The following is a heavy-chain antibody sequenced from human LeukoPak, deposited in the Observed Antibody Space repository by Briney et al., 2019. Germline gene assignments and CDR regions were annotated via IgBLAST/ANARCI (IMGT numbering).Heavy chain of an antibody. CDR2: IYYSGST. V-gene: IGHV4-31*03. Sequence: SQTLSLTCTVSGGSISSGGYYWNWIRQHPVKCLEWIGYIYYSGSTYYNPSLKSRVTISVDTSKNQFSLKLSSVTAADTAVYYCARGKFRNYFDYWGQGTLVTVSS. CDR1: GGSISSGGYY. CDR3: ARGKFRNYFDY. J-gene: IGHJ4*02.